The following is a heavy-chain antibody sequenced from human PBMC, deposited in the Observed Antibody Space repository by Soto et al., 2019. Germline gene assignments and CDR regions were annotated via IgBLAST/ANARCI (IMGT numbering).Heavy chain of an antibody. CDR3: AKPSAAGTGIYYYYYGMDV. D-gene: IGHD6-13*01. J-gene: IGHJ6*02. V-gene: IGHV3-30*18. CDR2: ISYDGSNK. Sequence: QVQLVESGGGVVQPGRSLRLSCAASGFTFSSYGMHWVRQAPGKGLEWVAVISYDGSNKYYADSVKGRFTISRDNSKNTLYLQMNSLRAEDTAVYYCAKPSAAGTGIYYYYYGMDVWGQGTTVTVSS. CDR1: GFTFSSYG.